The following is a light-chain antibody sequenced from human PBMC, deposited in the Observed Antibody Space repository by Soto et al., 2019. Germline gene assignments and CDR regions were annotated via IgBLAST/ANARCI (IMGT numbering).Light chain of an antibody. CDR1: QSLSSSY. CDR3: QQYGNSPIT. Sequence: EIVLTQSPGTLYLSPGERATLSCRASQSLSSSYLAWYQQKPGQAPRLLIYGASNRAAGIPARFSGSGSGTDFTLTISRLEPEDFAVYYCQQYGNSPITFGQGTRLEIK. V-gene: IGKV3-20*01. J-gene: IGKJ5*01. CDR2: GAS.